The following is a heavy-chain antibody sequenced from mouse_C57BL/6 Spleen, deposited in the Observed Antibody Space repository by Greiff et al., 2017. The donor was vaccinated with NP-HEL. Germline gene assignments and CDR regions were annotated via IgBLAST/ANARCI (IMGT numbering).Heavy chain of an antibody. V-gene: IGHV1-59*01. Sequence: VQLQQPGAELVRPGTSVKLSCKASGYTFTSYWMHWVKQRPGQGLEWIGVIDPADSYTNYNQKFKGKATLTVDTSSSTAYMQLSSLTSEDSAVYYCLVATDYWGQGTTLTVSS. CDR1: GYTFTSYW. CDR2: IDPADSYT. J-gene: IGHJ2*01. CDR3: LVATDY. D-gene: IGHD1-1*01.